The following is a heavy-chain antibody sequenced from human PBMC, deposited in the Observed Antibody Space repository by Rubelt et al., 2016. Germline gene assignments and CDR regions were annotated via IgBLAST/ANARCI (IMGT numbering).Heavy chain of an antibody. Sequence: GLEWMGWINPNSGGTNYAQKFQGRVTMTRDTSISTAYMELSSLRSEDTAVYYCARAIVAYYDFWSGYLDYWGQGTLVTVSS. V-gene: IGHV1-2*02. J-gene: IGHJ4*02. CDR2: INPNSGGT. CDR3: ARAIVAYYDFWSGYLDY. D-gene: IGHD3-3*01.